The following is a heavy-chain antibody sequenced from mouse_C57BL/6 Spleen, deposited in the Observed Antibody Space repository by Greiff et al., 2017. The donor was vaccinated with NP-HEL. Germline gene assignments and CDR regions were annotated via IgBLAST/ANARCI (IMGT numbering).Heavy chain of an antibody. CDR2: ISSGGSYT. CDR1: GFTFSSYG. CDR3: ARHETAQATGLFAY. D-gene: IGHD3-2*02. J-gene: IGHJ3*01. Sequence: DVQLVESGGDLVKPGGSLKLSCAASGFTFSSYGMSWVRQTPDKRLEWVATISSGGSYTYYPDSVKGRFTISRDNAKNTLYLQMSSLKSEDTAMYYCARHETAQATGLFAYWGQGTLVTVSA. V-gene: IGHV5-6*01.